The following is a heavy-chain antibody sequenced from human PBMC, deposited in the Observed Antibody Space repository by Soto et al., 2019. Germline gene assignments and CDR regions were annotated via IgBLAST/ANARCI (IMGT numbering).Heavy chain of an antibody. D-gene: IGHD2-2*01. Sequence: QVQLVQSGAEVKKPGASVKVSCKTSGYTFTSHGISWVRQAPGQGLEWMGWISAYNGNTNYAEKLQGTVTMTTDTPTSTAYMERRRLSSDDTAVYYCARSYCSSARCYSDYWGQGTLVTVSS. CDR3: ARSYCSSARCYSDY. CDR2: ISAYNGNT. CDR1: GYTFTSHG. J-gene: IGHJ4*02. V-gene: IGHV1-18*04.